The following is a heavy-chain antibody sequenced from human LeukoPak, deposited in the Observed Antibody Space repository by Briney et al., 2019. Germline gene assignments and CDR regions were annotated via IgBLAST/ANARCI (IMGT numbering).Heavy chain of an antibody. CDR1: GGSISSGGYY. V-gene: IGHV4-31*03. CDR2: IYYSGST. Sequence: SETLSLTCTVSGGSISSGGYYWSWIRQHPGKGLEWIGYIYYSGSTYYNPSLKSRVTISVDTSKNQFSLKLSSVTAADTAVYYCARAHTDGGYANWFDPWGQGTLVTVSS. J-gene: IGHJ5*02. D-gene: IGHD5-12*01. CDR3: ARAHTDGGYANWFDP.